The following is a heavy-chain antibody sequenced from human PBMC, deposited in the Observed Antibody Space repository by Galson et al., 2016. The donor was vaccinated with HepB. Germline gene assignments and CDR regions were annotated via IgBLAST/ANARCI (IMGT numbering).Heavy chain of an antibody. J-gene: IGHJ6*04. CDR3: VQGSTAPDV. CDR2: ISRSGDST. Sequence: SLRLSCAAFVFTFNNYGMTWVRQAPGKGLEVVSSISRSGDSTDAADSVKGRFTISRDNSKNTLSLQMNSLRAEDTAVEYCVQGSTAPDVWGKGTTVTVSS. CDR1: VFTFNNYG. V-gene: IGHV3-23*01. D-gene: IGHD1-1*01.